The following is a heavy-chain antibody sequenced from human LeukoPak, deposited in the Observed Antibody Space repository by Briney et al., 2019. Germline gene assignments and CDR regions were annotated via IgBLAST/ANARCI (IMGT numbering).Heavy chain of an antibody. V-gene: IGHV3-23*01. CDR3: VKDTSYSGYDYFDY. Sequence: GGSLRLSCAASGFTFSSYAMSWVRQAPGKGLEWVSAISGSGGSTYYADSVKGRFTISRDNSKNTLYLQMSSLRAEDTAVYYCVKDTSYSGYDYFDYWGQGTLVTVSS. J-gene: IGHJ4*02. CDR1: GFTFSSYA. D-gene: IGHD5-12*01. CDR2: ISGSGGST.